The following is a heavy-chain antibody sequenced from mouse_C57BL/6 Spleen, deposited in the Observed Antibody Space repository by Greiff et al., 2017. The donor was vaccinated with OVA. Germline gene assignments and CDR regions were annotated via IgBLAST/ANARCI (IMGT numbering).Heavy chain of an antibody. Sequence: EVQLQQSGAELVRPGASVKLSCTASGFNIKDDYMHWVKQRPEQGLEWIGWIDPENGATEYASKFQGKATITADTSSNTAYLQLSSLTSEDTAVYYCTTGVITTVVATGGYWGQGTTLTVSS. CDR3: TTGVITTVVATGGY. CDR1: GFNIKDDY. V-gene: IGHV14-4*01. D-gene: IGHD1-1*01. CDR2: IDPENGAT. J-gene: IGHJ2*01.